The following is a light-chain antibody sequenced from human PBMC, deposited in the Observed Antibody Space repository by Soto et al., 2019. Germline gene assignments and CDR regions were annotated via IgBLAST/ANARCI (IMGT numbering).Light chain of an antibody. CDR1: QSFTSNY. CDR2: GIS. CDR3: QQYTDWPLT. Sequence: EIELTQSPATLSLSPGERATLSCRASQSFTSNYLAWYQQKPGQAPRLLIYGISSRATGVPDRFSGSGSGTDFTLTISRLEPEDFAVYYCQQYTDWPLTFGQGTKVDIK. J-gene: IGKJ1*01. V-gene: IGKV3-20*01.